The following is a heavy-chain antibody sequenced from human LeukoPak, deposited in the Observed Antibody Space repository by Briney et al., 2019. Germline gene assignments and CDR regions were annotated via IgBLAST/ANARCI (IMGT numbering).Heavy chain of an antibody. Sequence: SETLSLTCTVSGGSMINYYWSWIRLTPGKGLEWIAYAYHTGHTHYNPSLKSRVTMSVDTSKNQFSLKLNSVTAADTAVYYCAREYGDFDYWGQGTLVTVSS. V-gene: IGHV4-59*12. D-gene: IGHD4-17*01. CDR3: AREYGDFDY. CDR2: AYHTGHT. J-gene: IGHJ4*02. CDR1: GGSMINYY.